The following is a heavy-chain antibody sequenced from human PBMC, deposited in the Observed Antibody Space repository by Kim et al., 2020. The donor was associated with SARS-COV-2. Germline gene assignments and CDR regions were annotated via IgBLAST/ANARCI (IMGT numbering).Heavy chain of an antibody. CDR2: ISSSSSYI. Sequence: GGSLRLSCAVSGSTFSSYSMNWVRQPPGKGLEGVSSISSSSSYIYYADSVKGRFTISRANATNSLSLQMNSLRAEDPAVYYFAGSIAARPLDSLGQGT. V-gene: IGHV3-21*01. D-gene: IGHD6-6*01. CDR3: AGSIAARPLDS. CDR1: GSTFSSYS. J-gene: IGHJ4*02.